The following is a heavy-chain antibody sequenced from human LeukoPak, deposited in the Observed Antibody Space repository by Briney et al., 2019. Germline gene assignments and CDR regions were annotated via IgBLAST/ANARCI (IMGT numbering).Heavy chain of an antibody. CDR3: ARRGKMVQPTYYYYMGV. V-gene: IGHV4-34*01. D-gene: IGHD3-10*01. Sequence: PSETLSLTCAVYGGSFSGYYWSWIRQPPGKGLEWIGEINHSGSTNNNPSLKSRVTISVDTSKNQFSLKLSSVTAADTAVYYCARRGKMVQPTYYYYMGVWGKGTTVTVSS. CDR2: INHSGST. CDR1: GGSFSGYY. J-gene: IGHJ6*03.